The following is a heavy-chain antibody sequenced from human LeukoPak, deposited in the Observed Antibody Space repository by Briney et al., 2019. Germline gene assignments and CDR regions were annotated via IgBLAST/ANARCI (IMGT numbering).Heavy chain of an antibody. CDR2: IKQDGSEK. Sequence: GGSLRLSCAASGFTFSSYWMSWVRQAPGKGLEWVANIKQDGSEKYYVDSVKGRFTISRDNAKNSLYLQMNSLRAEDTAVYYCARYSPCSGGSCYYYYYYYGMDVWGQGTTVTVSS. D-gene: IGHD2-15*01. J-gene: IGHJ6*02. CDR3: ARYSPCSGGSCYYYYYYYGMDV. V-gene: IGHV3-7*01. CDR1: GFTFSSYW.